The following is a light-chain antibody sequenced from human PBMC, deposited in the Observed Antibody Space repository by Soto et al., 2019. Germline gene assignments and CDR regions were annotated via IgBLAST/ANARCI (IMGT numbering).Light chain of an antibody. CDR3: QQYATSPLT. V-gene: IGKV3-20*01. CDR1: QSVGNNY. J-gene: IGKJ4*01. CDR2: GAS. Sequence: EIVLTQCPGTLSLAPGEGATLSCRASQSVGNNYLAWYQQKPGQAPRLLIHGASSRATGIPDRFSGSGSGTNFTLSISRLEPEDSAVYCCQQYATSPLTFGGGTKWIS.